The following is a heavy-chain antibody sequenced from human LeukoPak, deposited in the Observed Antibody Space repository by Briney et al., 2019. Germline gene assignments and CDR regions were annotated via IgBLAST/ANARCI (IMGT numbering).Heavy chain of an antibody. Sequence: GGSLRFSCAASGFTFSNHGMTWIRQAPGKGREGVANIKQGGFEKYYADSVDGRFTVSRDNNKKTLFLQMHTLRAEDTAVYYCARGSSGYYCDHFQTWGQGSLVTVSS. D-gene: IGHD3-22*01. J-gene: IGHJ1*01. CDR1: GFTFSNHG. CDR2: IKQGGFEK. V-gene: IGHV3-7*01. CDR3: ARGSSGYYCDHFQT.